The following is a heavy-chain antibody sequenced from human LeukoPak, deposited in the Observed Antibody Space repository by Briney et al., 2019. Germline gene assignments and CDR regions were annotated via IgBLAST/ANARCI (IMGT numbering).Heavy chain of an antibody. J-gene: IGHJ5*02. V-gene: IGHV4-30-4*08. D-gene: IGHD6-13*01. CDR2: IYYSGST. CDR1: GGSISSGDYY. CDR3: ARDRRSDSSSWYWFDP. Sequence: SETLSLTCTVSGGSISSGDYYWSWIRQPPGKGLEWIGYIYYSGSTYYNTSLKSRVTISVDTSKNQFSLKLSSVTAADTAVYYCARDRRSDSSSWYWFDPWGQGTLVTVSS.